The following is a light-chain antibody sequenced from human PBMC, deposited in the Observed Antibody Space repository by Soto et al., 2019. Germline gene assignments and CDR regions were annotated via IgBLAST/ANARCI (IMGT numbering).Light chain of an antibody. CDR2: GAS. CDR3: QQYGSSPLP. CDR1: QSVSSSY. V-gene: IGKV3-20*01. J-gene: IGKJ4*01. Sequence: EIGLSLSPVTLSLSPGERATLSCRASQSVSSSYLAWYQHKPGQAPRLLIYGASSRATGIPDRCSGGGSGTDFTLTIIRLEPEEFVVYYCQQYGSSPLPFGGGT.